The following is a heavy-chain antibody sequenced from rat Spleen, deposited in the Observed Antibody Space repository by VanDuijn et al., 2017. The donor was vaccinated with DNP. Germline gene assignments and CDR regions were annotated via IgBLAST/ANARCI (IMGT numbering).Heavy chain of an antibody. CDR2: ISYSGFT. J-gene: IGHJ2*01. CDR1: GYSITSNY. Sequence: EVQLQESGPGLVKPSQSLSLTCSVTGYSITSNYWGWIRKFPGNQMEWMGYISYSGFTRYNPSLKSRISITRDTSKNLFFLQLNSLTTEDTATYYCARWSDYLDNWGQGVMVTVSS. V-gene: IGHV3-1*01. CDR3: ARWSDYLDN.